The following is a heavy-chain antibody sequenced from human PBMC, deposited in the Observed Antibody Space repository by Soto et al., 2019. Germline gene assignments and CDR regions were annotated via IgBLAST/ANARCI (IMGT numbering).Heavy chain of an antibody. J-gene: IGHJ4*02. Sequence: GGSLRLSCAASGFTFSSYGMHWVRQAPGKGLEWVAVISYDGSNKYYADSVKGRSTISRDNSKKILYLQLNSLGADDTAVYYCVKEIRIFGVVVFDFWGQGTLVTVSS. CDR3: VKEIRIFGVVVFDF. D-gene: IGHD3-3*02. V-gene: IGHV3-30*18. CDR1: GFTFSSYG. CDR2: ISYDGSNK.